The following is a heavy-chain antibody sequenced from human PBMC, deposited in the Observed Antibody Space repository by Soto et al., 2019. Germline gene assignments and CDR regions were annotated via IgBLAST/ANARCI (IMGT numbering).Heavy chain of an antibody. CDR1: GACMSIDDYH. D-gene: IGHD3-22*01. Sequence: XAILSLTCTVSGACMSIDDYHGGWNRQPPGKGLEWIGSVKSSGTYYNPSLRSRITVSVDTSKNQFSLKLSSVTAADTAVYYCARELSTVDYDSSGPVGGWGQGTLVTVSS. J-gene: IGHJ4*02. CDR2: VKSSGT. CDR3: ARELSTVDYDSSGPVGG. V-gene: IGHV4-39*02.